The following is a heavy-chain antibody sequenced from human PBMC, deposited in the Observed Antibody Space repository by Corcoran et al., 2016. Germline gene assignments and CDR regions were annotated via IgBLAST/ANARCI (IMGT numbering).Heavy chain of an antibody. CDR2: ISYDGSNK. D-gene: IGHD2-21*02. CDR3: AKRRGNHCGNSGAFDI. CDR1: GFTFSSYG. J-gene: IGHJ3*02. V-gene: IGHV3-30*18. Sequence: QVQLVESGGGVVQPGRSLRLSCAASGFTFSSYGMHWVRQAPGKGLEWVAVISYDGSNKYYADSVKGRFTISRDNSKNTLYLQMNSLRAEDTAVYYCAKRRGNHCGNSGAFDIWGQGTMVTVSS.